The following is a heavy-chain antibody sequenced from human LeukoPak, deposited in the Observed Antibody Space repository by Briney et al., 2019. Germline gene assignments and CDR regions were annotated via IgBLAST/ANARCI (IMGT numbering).Heavy chain of an antibody. CDR1: GGSISYFY. D-gene: IGHD3-10*01. Sequence: PSETLSLTCTVSGGSISYFYWSWIRQPAGKGLEWIGRIYTSGSTNYNPSLKSRVTISVDTSKNQFSLKLSSVTAADTAVYYCARGSYIIGVSYYYYYMDVWGKGTTVTISS. V-gene: IGHV4-4*07. J-gene: IGHJ6*03. CDR2: IYTSGST. CDR3: ARGSYIIGVSYYYYYMDV.